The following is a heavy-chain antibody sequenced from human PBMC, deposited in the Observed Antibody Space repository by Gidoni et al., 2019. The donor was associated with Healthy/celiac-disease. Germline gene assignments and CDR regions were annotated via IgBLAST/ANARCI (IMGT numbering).Heavy chain of an antibody. CDR2: IRSKAYGGTT. J-gene: IGHJ4*02. D-gene: IGHD3-10*01. Sequence: GDYAMSWFRQAPGKGLEWVGFIRSKAYGGTTEYAASVKGRFTISRDDSKSIAYLQMNSLKTEDTAVYYCTRSGYYGSGSYFHFDYWGQGTLVTVSS. V-gene: IGHV3-49*03. CDR1: GDYA. CDR3: TRSGYYGSGSYFHFDY.